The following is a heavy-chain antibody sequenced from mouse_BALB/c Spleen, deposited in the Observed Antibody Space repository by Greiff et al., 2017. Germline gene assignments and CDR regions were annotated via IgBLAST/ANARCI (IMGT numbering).Heavy chain of an antibody. V-gene: IGHV3-8*02. J-gene: IGHJ4*01. Sequence: VQLKESGPSLVKPSQTLSLTCSVTGDSITSGYWNWIRKFPGNKLEYMGYISYSGSTYYNPSLKSRISITRDTSKNQYYLQLNSVTTEDTATYYCARLDYGSSYAMDYRGQGTSVTVSS. D-gene: IGHD1-1*01. CDR1: GDSITSGY. CDR3: ARLDYGSSYAMDY. CDR2: ISYSGST.